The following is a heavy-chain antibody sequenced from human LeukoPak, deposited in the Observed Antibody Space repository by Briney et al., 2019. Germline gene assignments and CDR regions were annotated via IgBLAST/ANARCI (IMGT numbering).Heavy chain of an antibody. Sequence: GSLRLSCAASGFTFSNAWMSWVRQAPGKGLEWVGLIKSKTDGGTTDYAAPVKGRFTISRDDSKNTLYLQMNSLKTEDTAVYYCTTRNFDDSGIYALGYWGQGTLVTVSS. CDR2: IKSKTDGGTT. D-gene: IGHD3-10*01. J-gene: IGHJ4*02. V-gene: IGHV3-15*01. CDR1: GFTFSNAW. CDR3: TTRNFDDSGIYALGY.